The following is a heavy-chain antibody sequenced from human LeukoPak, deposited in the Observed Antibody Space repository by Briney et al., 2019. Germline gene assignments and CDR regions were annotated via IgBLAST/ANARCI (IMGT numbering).Heavy chain of an antibody. CDR1: GGSFSGYY. D-gene: IGHD4-23*01. J-gene: IGHJ4*02. V-gene: IGHV4-34*01. CDR3: ARADYGGNPDY. CDR2: INHSGST. Sequence: PSETLSLTCAAYGGSFSGYYWSWIRQPPGKGLEWIGEINHSGSTNYNPSLKSRVTISVDASKNQFSLKLSSVTAADTAVYYCARADYGGNPDYWGQGTLVTVSS.